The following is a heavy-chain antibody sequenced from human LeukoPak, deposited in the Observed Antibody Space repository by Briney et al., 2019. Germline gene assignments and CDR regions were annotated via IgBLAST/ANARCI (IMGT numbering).Heavy chain of an antibody. CDR2: ISSGTTYI. J-gene: IGHJ4*02. V-gene: IGHV3-21*06. Sequence: GVSLTLSCAASRFTFSTYDMNWVRQAPGKGLEWVTSISSGTTYIFYTDSVKGRFTISRDNAKHSLSLQMHRLRAEDTAVYLCARELRGCGYYDSSGYSGDFDYWGQGTLVTVSS. D-gene: IGHD3-22*01. CDR3: ARELRGCGYYDSSGYSGDFDY. CDR1: RFTFSTYD.